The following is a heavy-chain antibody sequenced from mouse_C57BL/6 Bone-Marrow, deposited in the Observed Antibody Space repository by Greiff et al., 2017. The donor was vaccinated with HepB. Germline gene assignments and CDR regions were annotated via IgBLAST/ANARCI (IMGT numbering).Heavy chain of an antibody. CDR2: INPSTGGT. D-gene: IGHD2-4*01. Sequence: EVQVVESGPELVKPGASVKISCKASGYSFTGYYMNWVKQSPEKSLEWIGEINPSTGGTTYNQKFKAKATLTVDKSSSTAYMQLKSLTSEDSAVYYCARSRLGFAYWGQGTLVTVSA. J-gene: IGHJ3*01. V-gene: IGHV1-42*01. CDR1: GYSFTGYY. CDR3: ARSRLGFAY.